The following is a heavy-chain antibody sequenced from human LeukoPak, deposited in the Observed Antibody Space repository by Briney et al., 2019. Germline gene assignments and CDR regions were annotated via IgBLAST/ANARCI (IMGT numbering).Heavy chain of an antibody. CDR1: GFTFGSYA. D-gene: IGHD3-3*01. J-gene: IGHJ4*02. CDR2: ISSSSSYI. V-gene: IGHV3-21*01. Sequence: GGSLRLSCAASGFTFGSYAMSWVRQAPGKGLEWVSSISSSSSYIYYADSVKGRFTISRDNAKNSLYLQMNSLRAEDTAVYYCARGLRFLEWLFDYWGQGTLVTVSS. CDR3: ARGLRFLEWLFDY.